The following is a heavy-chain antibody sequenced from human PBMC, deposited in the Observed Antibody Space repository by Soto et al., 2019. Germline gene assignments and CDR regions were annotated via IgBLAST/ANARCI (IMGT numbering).Heavy chain of an antibody. J-gene: IGHJ4*02. CDR2: IYYSGNT. V-gene: IGHV4-59*01. D-gene: IGHD3-22*01. Sequence: SETLSLTCTVSGGSINNYYWSWIRQPPGKGLEWIGFIYYSGNTYYNPSLKSRVAISVDTSKNQFSLELSSVTAADTAVYYCARGYYYDSSGYTDWGQGTLVTVSS. CDR1: GGSINNYY. CDR3: ARGYYYDSSGYTD.